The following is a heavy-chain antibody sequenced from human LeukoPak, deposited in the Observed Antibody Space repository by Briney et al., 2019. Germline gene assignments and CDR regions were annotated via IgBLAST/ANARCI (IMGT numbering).Heavy chain of an antibody. CDR3: VRDVGAVRGEVYFDY. V-gene: IGHV3-48*04. J-gene: IGHJ4*02. D-gene: IGHD3-10*01. Sequence: PGGSLRLSCTASGFTFSSYGINWVRQAPGKGLEWVSYISSSGRTTYYADSVKGRFTISRDSAKNSLYLQMNSLRAEDTAMYFCVRDVGAVRGEVYFDYWGQGTLVTVSS. CDR1: GFTFSSYG. CDR2: ISSSGRTT.